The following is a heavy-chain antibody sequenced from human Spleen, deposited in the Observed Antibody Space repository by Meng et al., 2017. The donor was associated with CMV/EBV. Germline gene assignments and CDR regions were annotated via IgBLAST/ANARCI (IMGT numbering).Heavy chain of an antibody. V-gene: IGHV1-2*02. J-gene: IGHJ6*02. CDR3: ATFDCSRTSCYASYYYYYGMDV. D-gene: IGHD2-2*01. CDR1: GYTFTPYY. Sequence: ASVKVSCKTSGYTFTPYYMHWVRQAPGQGLEWMGWINPNSGGTNYAQKFQGRVTMTRDTSISTAYMELSRLRSDDTAVYYCATFDCSRTSCYASYYYYYGMDVWGQGTTVTVSS. CDR2: INPNSGGT.